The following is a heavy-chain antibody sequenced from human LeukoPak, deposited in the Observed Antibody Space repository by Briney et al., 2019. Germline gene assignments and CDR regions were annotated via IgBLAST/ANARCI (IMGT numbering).Heavy chain of an antibody. D-gene: IGHD3-10*01. V-gene: IGHV1-2*02. J-gene: IGHJ4*02. CDR2: INPNSGGT. CDR3: ATTPTYYYGSGSPLTE. CDR1: GYTFTGYY. Sequence: ASVKVSCKASGYTFTGYYMHWVRQAPGQGLEWMGWINPNSGGTNYAQKFQGRVTMTRDTSISTAYMELSRLRSDDTAVYYCATTPTYYYGSGSPLTEWGQGTLVTVSP.